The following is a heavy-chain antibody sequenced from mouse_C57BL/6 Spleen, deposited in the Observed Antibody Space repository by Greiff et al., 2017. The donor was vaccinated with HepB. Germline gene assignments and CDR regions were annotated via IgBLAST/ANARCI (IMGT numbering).Heavy chain of an antibody. CDR3: TRSDGYPAWFAY. D-gene: IGHD2-3*01. Sequence: EVKLVESGEGLVKPGGSLKLSCAASGFTFSSYAMSWVRQTPEKRLEWVAYISSGGDYIYYADTVKGRFTISRDNARNTLYLQMCSLKSEDTAMYYCTRSDGYPAWFAYWGQGTLVTVSA. J-gene: IGHJ3*01. CDR2: ISSGGDYI. V-gene: IGHV5-9-1*02. CDR1: GFTFSSYA.